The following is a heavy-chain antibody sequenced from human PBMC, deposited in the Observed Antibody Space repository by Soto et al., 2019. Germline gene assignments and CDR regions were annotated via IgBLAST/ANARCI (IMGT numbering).Heavy chain of an antibody. V-gene: IGHV3-30*18. CDR3: AKEAATHGMDV. D-gene: IGHD2-15*01. CDR1: GFTFSSYG. Sequence: QVQLVESGGGVVQPGRSLRLSCAASGFTFSSYGMHWVRQAPGKGLEWVVVISYDGSNKYYADSVKGRFTISRDNSKNTLYLQMNSLRAEDTAVYYCAKEAATHGMDVWGQGTTVTVSS. J-gene: IGHJ6*02. CDR2: ISYDGSNK.